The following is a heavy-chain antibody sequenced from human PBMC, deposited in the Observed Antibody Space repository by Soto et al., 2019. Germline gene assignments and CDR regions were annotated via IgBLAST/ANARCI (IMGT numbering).Heavy chain of an antibody. D-gene: IGHD6-13*01. Sequence: QVQLVESGGGVVQPGRSLRLSCTASGCTFSSYAMRWARQAPGKGLEWVAVISYDGSNKYYADSGKGRFTNSRDNSKNSLAHQMNSMRAEDTAVYYWARVRWSSRWYDSWGQGTLVTVSS. CDR1: GCTFSSYA. CDR2: ISYDGSNK. V-gene: IGHV3-30*14. J-gene: IGHJ5*01. CDR3: ARVRWSSRWYDS.